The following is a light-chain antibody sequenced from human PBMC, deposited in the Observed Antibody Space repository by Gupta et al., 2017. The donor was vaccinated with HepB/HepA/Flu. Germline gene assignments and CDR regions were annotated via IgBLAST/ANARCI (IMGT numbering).Light chain of an antibody. CDR1: QSISSS. V-gene: IGKV1-39*01. CDR3: QQNYRTPKT. CDR2: DAT. J-gene: IGKJ1*01. Sequence: DIRMTQSPSSLSASVGDRVTITCRASQSISSSLNWYQQRPGKAPKLLIYDATTLQSGVPSRFSGSGSGTDFSLSIVSLQPEDFVTYYCQQNYRTPKTFGQGTRVEVK.